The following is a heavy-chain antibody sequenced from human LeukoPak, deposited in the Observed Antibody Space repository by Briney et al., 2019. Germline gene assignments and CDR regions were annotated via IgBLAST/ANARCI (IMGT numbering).Heavy chain of an antibody. J-gene: IGHJ4*02. CDR1: GFPFSSYA. D-gene: IGHD6-13*01. Sequence: QPGGSLRLSCAASGFPFSSYAMSWVRQAPGKGLEWVSGMSGSGDSTYYAESVKGRFTISRDNSKNTLYLQLSSLRAEDTAIYYCVKMAGQLVTNYYLNNWGQGTLVTVSS. CDR3: VKMAGQLVTNYYLNN. V-gene: IGHV3-23*01. CDR2: MSGSGDST.